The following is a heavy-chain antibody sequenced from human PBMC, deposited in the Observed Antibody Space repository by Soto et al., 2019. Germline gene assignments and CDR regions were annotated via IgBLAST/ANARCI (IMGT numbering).Heavy chain of an antibody. CDR1: GGSFSGYY. Sequence: SPALSLTCAVYGGSFSGYYWSWIRQPPGKGLEWIGEINHSGSTNYNPSLKSRVTISVDTSKNQFSLKLSSVTAADTAVYYCARGRPYPQRRLDYWGQGTLVTVSS. CDR3: ARGRPYPQRRLDY. V-gene: IGHV4-34*01. J-gene: IGHJ4*02. D-gene: IGHD6-25*01. CDR2: INHSGST.